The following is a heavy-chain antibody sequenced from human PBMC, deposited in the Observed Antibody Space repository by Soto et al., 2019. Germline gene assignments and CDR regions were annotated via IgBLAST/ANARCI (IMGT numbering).Heavy chain of an antibody. J-gene: IGHJ4*02. D-gene: IGHD3-3*01. CDR2: IYYSEST. V-gene: IGHV4-31*11. CDR1: GGSLSHYY. Sequence: SETLSLTCGVYGGSLSHYYWSWFRQHPGKEREWIAYIYYSESTYYNPPLKSRVTISVDTSKNQFSLKLSSVTAADTAVYYCARAGNGNTIFGVVITYFDYWGQGTLVTVSS. CDR3: ARAGNGNTIFGVVITYFDY.